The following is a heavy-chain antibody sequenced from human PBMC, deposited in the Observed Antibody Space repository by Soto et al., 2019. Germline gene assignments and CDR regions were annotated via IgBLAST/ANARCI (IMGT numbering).Heavy chain of an antibody. D-gene: IGHD1-26*01. CDR1: GFTFSSYG. V-gene: IGHV3-30*03. CDR3: VPGVGYFDY. CDR2: ISYDGSNK. J-gene: IGHJ4*02. Sequence: GGSLRLSCAASGFTFSSYGMHWVRQAPGKGLEWVAVISYDGSNKYYADSVKGRFTISRDNSKNTLYLQMNSLRAEDTAVYYCVPGVGYFDYWGQGTLVTVSS.